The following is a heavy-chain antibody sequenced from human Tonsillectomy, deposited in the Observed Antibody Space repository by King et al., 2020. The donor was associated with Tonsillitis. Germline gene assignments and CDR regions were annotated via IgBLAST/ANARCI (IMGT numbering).Heavy chain of an antibody. CDR3: ARGGSIFGVVTHYYYYYMDV. Sequence: VQLVESGAEVKKPGSSVKVSCKASGGTFSSYAISWVRQAPGQGLEWMGGIIPIFGTANYAQKFQGRVTITADESTSTAYMELSSLRSEDTAVYYCARGGSIFGVVTHYYYYYMDVWGKGTTVTVSS. J-gene: IGHJ6*03. V-gene: IGHV1-69*01. CDR2: IIPIFGTA. D-gene: IGHD3-3*01. CDR1: GGTFSSYA.